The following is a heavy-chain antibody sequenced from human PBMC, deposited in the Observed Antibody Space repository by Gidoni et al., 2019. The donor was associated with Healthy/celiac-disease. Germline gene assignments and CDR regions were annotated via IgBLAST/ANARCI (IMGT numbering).Heavy chain of an antibody. CDR3: ARGMVLRYFDRLASYYYYYMDV. J-gene: IGHJ6*03. Sequence: GGSLRLSCAASGFTFDDYGMSWVRQAPGKGLEWVSGINWNGGSTGYADSVKGRFTISRDNAKNSLYLQMNSLRAEDTALYYCARGMVLRYFDRLASYYYYYMDVWGKGTTVTVSS. CDR1: GFTFDDYG. V-gene: IGHV3-20*04. D-gene: IGHD3-9*01. CDR2: INWNGGST.